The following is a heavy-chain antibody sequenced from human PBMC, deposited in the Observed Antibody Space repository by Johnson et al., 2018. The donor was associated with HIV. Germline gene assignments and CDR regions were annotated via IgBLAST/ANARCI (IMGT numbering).Heavy chain of an antibody. CDR2: IQYDGTDK. CDR1: GFTFSSYA. Sequence: QVQLVESGGGLVQPGGSLRLSCAASGFTFSSYAMSWVRQAPGKGLEWISFIQYDGTDKSYADSVKGRFTISRDNSKNTLYLQMNSLRAEDTAVYYCARDLVVGDHSTPLTHAFDIWGQGTMVTVSS. D-gene: IGHD1-26*01. V-gene: IGHV3-30*02. J-gene: IGHJ3*02. CDR3: ARDLVVGDHSTPLTHAFDI.